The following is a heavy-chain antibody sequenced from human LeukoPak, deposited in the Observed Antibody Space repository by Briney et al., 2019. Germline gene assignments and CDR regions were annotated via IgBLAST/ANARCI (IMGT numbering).Heavy chain of an antibody. CDR2: IRYDGGNK. J-gene: IGHJ4*02. D-gene: IGHD1-26*01. CDR1: AFTFSSYG. V-gene: IGHV3-30*02. CDR3: AKASNPYLGATTRAFDY. Sequence: GGSLRLSCAASAFTFSSYGMHWVRQAPGKGLEWVAFIRYDGGNKYYADSVKGRFTISRDNSKNTLYLQMNSLRAEDTAVYYCAKASNPYLGATTRAFDYWGQGTLVTVSS.